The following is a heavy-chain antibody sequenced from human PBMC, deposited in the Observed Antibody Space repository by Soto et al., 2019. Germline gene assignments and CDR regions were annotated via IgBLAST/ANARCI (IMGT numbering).Heavy chain of an antibody. Sequence: SSVKVSCKASGGTFSSYAISWVRQAPGQGLEWMGGIIPIFGTANYAQKFQGRVTITADESTSTAYMELSSLRSEDTAVYYCARSHYYDSSGYYPFDYWGQGTLVTVSS. D-gene: IGHD3-22*01. CDR3: ARSHYYDSSGYYPFDY. V-gene: IGHV1-69*13. CDR1: GGTFSSYA. CDR2: IIPIFGTA. J-gene: IGHJ4*02.